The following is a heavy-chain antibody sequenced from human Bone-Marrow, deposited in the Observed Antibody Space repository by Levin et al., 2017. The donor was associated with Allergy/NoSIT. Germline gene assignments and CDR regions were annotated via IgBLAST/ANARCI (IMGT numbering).Heavy chain of an antibody. CDR2: IDLDGSIT. CDR3: GRDLGGGASY. D-gene: IGHD3-16*01. Sequence: QAGGSLRLSCAASGFTFSTYWMHWVRQVPGKGLVWVSRIDLDGSITNYADSVRGRFTISRDNAKNTLYLQMNSVRVEDTAVYFCGRDLGGGASYWGQGTLVTVSS. V-gene: IGHV3-74*01. J-gene: IGHJ4*02. CDR1: GFTFSTYW.